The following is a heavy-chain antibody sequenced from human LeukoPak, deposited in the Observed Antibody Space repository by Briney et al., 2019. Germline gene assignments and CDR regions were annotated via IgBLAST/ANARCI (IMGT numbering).Heavy chain of an antibody. J-gene: IGHJ4*02. CDR2: IYYSGST. V-gene: IGHV4-30-4*01. Sequence: KASETLSLTCAVSGGSISTSHWWSWIRQPPGKGLEWIGYIYYSGSTYYNPSLKSRVTISVDTSKNQFSLKLSSVTAADTAVYYCARDPAAGRYVGYWGQGTLVTVSS. CDR1: GGSISTSHW. CDR3: ARDPAAGRYVGY. D-gene: IGHD6-13*01.